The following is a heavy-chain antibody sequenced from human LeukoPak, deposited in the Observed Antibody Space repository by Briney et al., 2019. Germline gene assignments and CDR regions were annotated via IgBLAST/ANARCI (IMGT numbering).Heavy chain of an antibody. V-gene: IGHV1-2*02. J-gene: IGHJ6*02. CDR3: ARDQRVSPYYYYGMDV. D-gene: IGHD3-22*01. CDR2: INPNSGGT. CDR1: GDTFTGYY. Sequence: GASVKVSCKASGDTFTGYYMHWVRQAPGEGLEWMGWINPNSGGTNYAQNFQGRVSMTRDTSINTAYMELSRLRSDDTAVYYCARDQRVSPYYYYGMDVWGQGTTVTVSS.